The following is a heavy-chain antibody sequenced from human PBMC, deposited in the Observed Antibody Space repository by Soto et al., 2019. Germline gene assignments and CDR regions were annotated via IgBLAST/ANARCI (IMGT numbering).Heavy chain of an antibody. CDR1: GGSISSYY. CDR2: IYYSGST. D-gene: IGHD1-26*01. J-gene: IGHJ4*02. Sequence: PSETLSLTCTVSGGSISSYYWSWIRQPPGKGLEWIGYIYYSGSTNYNPSLKSRVTISVDTSKNQFSLKLSSVTAADTAVYYCARTPVKYSGSYYDYWGQGTLVTVS. CDR3: ARTPVKYSGSYYDY. V-gene: IGHV4-59*01.